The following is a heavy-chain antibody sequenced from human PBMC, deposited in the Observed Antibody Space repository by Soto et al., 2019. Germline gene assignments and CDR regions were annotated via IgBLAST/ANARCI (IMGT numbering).Heavy chain of an antibody. CDR2: IYYSGST. J-gene: IGHJ4*02. CDR3: ARNSGIAAAGRFDY. CDR1: GGSISSGGYY. D-gene: IGHD6-13*01. V-gene: IGHV4-31*03. Sequence: SETLSLTCTVSGGSISSGGYYWSWIRQHPGKGLEWIGYIYYSGSTYYNPSLKSRVTISVDTSKNQFSLKLSSVTAADTAVYYCARNSGIAAAGRFDYWGQGTLVTVSS.